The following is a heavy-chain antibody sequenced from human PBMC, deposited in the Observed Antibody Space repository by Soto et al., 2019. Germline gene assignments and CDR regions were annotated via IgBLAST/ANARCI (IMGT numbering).Heavy chain of an antibody. CDR2: IRFDGSNI. CDR3: ARVELGDTEFFGNLDY. CDR1: GVIFSGYG. J-gene: IGHJ4*02. V-gene: IGHV3-33*01. Sequence: QVQLVESGGGVVQPGRSLRLSCVAPGVIFSGYGMHWVRQAPGKGLEWVAVIRFDGSNIYYADSVKGRFTISRDNSKNTLYLKKNSLRAENTAVYYCARVELGDTEFFGNLDYWGQGALVTVSS. D-gene: IGHD1-26*01.